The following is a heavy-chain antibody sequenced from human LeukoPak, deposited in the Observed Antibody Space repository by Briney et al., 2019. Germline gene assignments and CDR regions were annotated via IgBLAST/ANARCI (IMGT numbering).Heavy chain of an antibody. D-gene: IGHD1-14*01. CDR3: AKGNQGSPYYFDY. CDR1: GFTFSSYG. Sequence: PGRSLRLSCAASGFTFSSYGMHWVRQAPGKGLEWVAVTWYDGSNKYYADSVKGRFTISRDNSKNTPYLQMNSLRAEDTAVYYCAKGNQGSPYYFDYWGQGTLVTVSS. J-gene: IGHJ4*02. CDR2: TWYDGSNK. V-gene: IGHV3-33*06.